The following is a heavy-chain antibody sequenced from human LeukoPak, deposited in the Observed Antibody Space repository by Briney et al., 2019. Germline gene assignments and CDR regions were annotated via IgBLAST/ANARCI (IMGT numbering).Heavy chain of an antibody. J-gene: IGHJ4*02. CDR3: ARHEDTAMVYYYFDY. CDR2: VNYSGIT. Sequence: SETLSLTSTVSDGSISSTSYYWGSIRHPPGKGRGWLGGVNYSGITYYNPSLKSRATISVDTSKNQFSLKLSYVSAADTAVYYCARHEDTAMVYYYFDYWGQGTLVTVSS. V-gene: IGHV4-39*01. CDR1: DGSISSTSYY. D-gene: IGHD5-18*01.